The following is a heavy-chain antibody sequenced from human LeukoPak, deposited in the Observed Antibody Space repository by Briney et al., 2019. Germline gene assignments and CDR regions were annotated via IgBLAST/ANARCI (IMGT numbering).Heavy chain of an antibody. D-gene: IGHD3-9*01. V-gene: IGHV1-18*01. Sequence: ASVKVSCKASGYTFTSYGISWVRQAPGQGLEWMGWISAYNGNTNYAQKLQGRVTMATDTSTSTAYMELRSLRSDDTAVYYCARYDSAHDAFDIWGQGTMVTVSS. CDR2: ISAYNGNT. J-gene: IGHJ3*02. CDR1: GYTFTSYG. CDR3: ARYDSAHDAFDI.